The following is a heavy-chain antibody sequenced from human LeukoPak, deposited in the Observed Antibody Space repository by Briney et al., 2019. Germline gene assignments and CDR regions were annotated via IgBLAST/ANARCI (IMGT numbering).Heavy chain of an antibody. CDR2: INPNSGGT. Sequence: ASVKVSCKASGYTFTGYYMHWVRQAPGQGLEWMGWINPNSGGTNYAQKFQGRVTMTRDTSISTAYMELSRLRSDDTAVYFCARGILRDSYDSSGFYHRGGVGYWGQGTLVTVSS. CDR1: GYTFTGYY. V-gene: IGHV1-2*02. CDR3: ARGILRDSYDSSGFYHRGGVGY. D-gene: IGHD3-22*01. J-gene: IGHJ4*02.